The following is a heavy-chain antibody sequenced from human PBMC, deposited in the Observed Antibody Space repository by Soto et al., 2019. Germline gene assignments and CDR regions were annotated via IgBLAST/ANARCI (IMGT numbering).Heavy chain of an antibody. J-gene: IGHJ4*02. CDR3: ASVGEGSIAVAG. CDR1: GGSISGSSYY. Sequence: QLQLQESGPGLVKPSETLSLTCTVSGGSISGSSYYWGWIRQPPGKGLEWIGAIYYTGRTYYKPSLKSRVTISVETSKNQFSLKLNSVSAADTAVYSCASVGEGSIAVAGWGQGTLVTVSS. V-gene: IGHV4-39*01. CDR2: IYYTGRT. D-gene: IGHD6-19*01.